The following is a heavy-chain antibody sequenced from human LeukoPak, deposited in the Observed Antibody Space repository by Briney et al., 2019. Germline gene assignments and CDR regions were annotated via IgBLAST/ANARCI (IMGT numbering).Heavy chain of an antibody. CDR2: IRYDGGNK. Sequence: GRSLRLSCAASGFTFSSYGTHSVRHAPGKGLQWVAFIRYDGGNKYYADSVKGRFTISRDNSKNTLYLQMNSLRAEDTAVYYCAKDLEAGTSGYWGQGTLVTVSS. J-gene: IGHJ4*02. D-gene: IGHD6-19*01. CDR3: AKDLEAGTSGY. CDR1: GFTFSSYG. V-gene: IGHV3-30*02.